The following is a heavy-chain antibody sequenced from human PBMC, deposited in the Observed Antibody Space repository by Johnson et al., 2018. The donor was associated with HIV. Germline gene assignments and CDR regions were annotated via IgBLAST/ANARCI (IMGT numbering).Heavy chain of an antibody. J-gene: IGHJ3*02. CDR2: IRNDGSNK. CDR1: RFTFSSYG. Sequence: QVQLVESGGGVVQPGGSLRLSCEASRFTFSSYGMHWVRQAPGKGLEWVAFIRNDGSNKNYGDSVKGRFTISRDNSKNTLYLQMNSLRAEDTAVYFCARDAPNFFDSSGVRDDAFDIWGPGTMVTVSS. V-gene: IGHV3-30*02. D-gene: IGHD3-22*01. CDR3: ARDAPNFFDSSGVRDDAFDI.